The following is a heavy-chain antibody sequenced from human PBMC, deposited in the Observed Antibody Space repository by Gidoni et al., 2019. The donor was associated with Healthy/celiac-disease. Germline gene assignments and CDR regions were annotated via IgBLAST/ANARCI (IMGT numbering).Heavy chain of an antibody. CDR1: GGPISSGGYS. Sequence: QLQLQESGSARVKPSQTLSLTCAVSGGPISSGGYSWRWIRQPPGKGLEGIGYIYHSGSTYYNPSLKSRGTISVDRTKNQFSLKLSSVTAADTAVYYCARGGTNGDLFDYWGQGTLVTVSS. V-gene: IGHV4-30-2*01. J-gene: IGHJ4*02. CDR2: IYHSGST. CDR3: ARGGTNGDLFDY. D-gene: IGHD3-10*01.